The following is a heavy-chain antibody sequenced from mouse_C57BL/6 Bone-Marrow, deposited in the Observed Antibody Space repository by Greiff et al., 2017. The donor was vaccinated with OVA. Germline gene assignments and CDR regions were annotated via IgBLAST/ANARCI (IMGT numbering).Heavy chain of an antibody. CDR3: EKTFDWDYDMDY. Sequence: VQLQQPGAELVKPGASVKLSCKASGYTFTSYWMQWVKQRPGQGLEWIGEIDPSDSYTNYNQKFKGKATLTVDTSSSTAYMQLSSLTSEDSAVYYCEKTFDWDYDMDYWGKGTTVTVSS. CDR1: GYTFTSYW. CDR2: IDPSDSYT. J-gene: IGHJ4*01. D-gene: IGHD4-1*01. V-gene: IGHV1-50*01.